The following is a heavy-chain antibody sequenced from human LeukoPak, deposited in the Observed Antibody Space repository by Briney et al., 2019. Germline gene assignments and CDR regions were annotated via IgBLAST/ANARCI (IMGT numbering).Heavy chain of an antibody. V-gene: IGHV3-23*01. CDR1: GFTFSSYA. J-gene: IGHJ4*02. Sequence: GGSLRLSCAASGFTFSSYAMSWVRQAPGKGLEWVSAISGSGGSTYYAASVKGRVTISRDNSKNTQYLQMNSLRAEDTAVYYCAKDSSGLHIDYWGQGALVTVSS. CDR3: AKDSSGLHIDY. D-gene: IGHD6-19*01. CDR2: ISGSGGST.